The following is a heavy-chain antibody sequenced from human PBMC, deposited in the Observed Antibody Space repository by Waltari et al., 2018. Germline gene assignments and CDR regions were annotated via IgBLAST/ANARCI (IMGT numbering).Heavy chain of an antibody. V-gene: IGHV3-23*01. D-gene: IGHD4-17*01. Sequence: VQLLESGGGLVQSGGSLRLSCAASGFTFRSYAMNWVRQAPGKGVEGGSGISGSGGSTDYADSVKGRFTISRDNSKNTLYLQMNNLRVEDTAVYYCASSLYGDYTQIWGRVFDYWGQGTLVTVSS. CDR3: ASSLYGDYTQIWGRVFDY. CDR2: ISGSGGST. CDR1: GFTFRSYA. J-gene: IGHJ4*02.